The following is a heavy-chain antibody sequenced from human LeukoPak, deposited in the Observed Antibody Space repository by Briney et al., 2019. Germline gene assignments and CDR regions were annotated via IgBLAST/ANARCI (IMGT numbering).Heavy chain of an antibody. CDR1: GFSVSNNY. CDR3: ARGRGLGVVSPYFDY. Sequence: PGGSLRLSCVVSGFSVSNNYIIWVRQAPGNELERVSVIYGDGRTSHSASVRGRFTISRDNSKNIVSLQMNNLRAEDTAVYYCARGRGLGVVSPYFDYWGQGTLVTVSS. J-gene: IGHJ4*02. V-gene: IGHV3-53*01. CDR2: IYGDGRT. D-gene: IGHD3-3*01.